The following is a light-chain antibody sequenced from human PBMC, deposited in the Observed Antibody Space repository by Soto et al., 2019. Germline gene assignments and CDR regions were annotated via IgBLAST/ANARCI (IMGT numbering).Light chain of an antibody. CDR1: SSNIGNNF. J-gene: IGLJ2*01. V-gene: IGLV1-51*01. CDR3: ATWDNSLSVVV. CDR2: DNN. Sequence: QAVVTQPPSVSAAPGQRVTISCSGSSSNIGNNFVSWYQQLPGAAPKLLFYDNNKRPSGIPDRFSGSKSGTSATLGITGLQTGDEANYYCATWDNSLSVVVFGGGTKLTVL.